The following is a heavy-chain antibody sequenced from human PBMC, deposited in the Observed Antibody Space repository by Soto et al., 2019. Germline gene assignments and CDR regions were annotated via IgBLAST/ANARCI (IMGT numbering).Heavy chain of an antibody. CDR3: ARSGGSRGYYTK. CDR1: GGSSSSYY. J-gene: IGHJ4*02. V-gene: IGHV4-59*01. Sequence: LETLPHTCTVSGGSSSSYYWSWIRQPPGKGMEWIGYIYYSGSTNYNPSLKSRVTISVDTSKNQFSLKLSSVTAADTAVYYCARSGGSRGYYTKWGQGTLLTVSS. D-gene: IGHD3-3*01. CDR2: IYYSGST.